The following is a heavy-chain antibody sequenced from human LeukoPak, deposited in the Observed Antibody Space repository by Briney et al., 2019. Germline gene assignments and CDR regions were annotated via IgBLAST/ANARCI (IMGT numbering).Heavy chain of an antibody. J-gene: IGHJ4*02. V-gene: IGHV4-39*01. D-gene: IGHD4-17*01. CDR2: IHYSGST. CDR1: GGSIRSSTYY. CDR3: AKLGGVGYGDSNDY. Sequence: SETLSLTCTVSGGSIRSSTYYWGWIRQPPGKGLEWIGSIHYSGSTYRNPSLRSRVTISVDTSKNQFSLKVSSVTAADTAVYYSAKLGGVGYGDSNDYWGQGSLVTVSS.